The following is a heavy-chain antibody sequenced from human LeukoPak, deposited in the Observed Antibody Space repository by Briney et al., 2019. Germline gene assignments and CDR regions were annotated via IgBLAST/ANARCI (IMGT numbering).Heavy chain of an antibody. J-gene: IGHJ4*02. CDR1: GFTFSSYA. Sequence: QPGRSLRLSCAASGFTFSSYAMHWVRQAPGKVLEWVAVISYDGSNKYYADSVKGRFTISRDNSKNTLYLQMNSLRAEDTAVYYCARDLRVDFWSGYCSYWGQGTLVTVSS. V-gene: IGHV3-30-3*01. CDR2: ISYDGSNK. D-gene: IGHD3-3*01. CDR3: ARDLRVDFWSGYCSY.